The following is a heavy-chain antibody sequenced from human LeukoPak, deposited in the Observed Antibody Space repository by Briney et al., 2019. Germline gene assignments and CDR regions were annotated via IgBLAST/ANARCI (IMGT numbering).Heavy chain of an antibody. D-gene: IGHD5-18*01. CDR1: GGSISSSSAY. V-gene: IGHV4-39*01. CDR2: IYYSKNT. Sequence: PSETLSLTCTVSGGSISSSSAYWGWIRQPPGKGLEWIGSIYYSKNTYYNPSLKSRVTISADTSKNQFSLTLGSVSATDTAVYYCVNPRGFSYGYFDYWGQGTLVTVSS. J-gene: IGHJ4*02. CDR3: VNPRGFSYGYFDY.